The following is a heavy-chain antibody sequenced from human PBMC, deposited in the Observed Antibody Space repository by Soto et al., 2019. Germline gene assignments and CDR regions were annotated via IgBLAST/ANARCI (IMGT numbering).Heavy chain of an antibody. J-gene: IGHJ6*02. CDR3: AREVRVAGLYYYGMDV. CDR1: CGSISSGDFY. CDR2: IYYSGST. D-gene: IGHD6-19*01. Sequence: PSETLSLLPTLSCGSISSGDFYWSWIREPPGKGLEWIGYIYYSGSTYYHPSPKSRVTISVDTSKNQFSLKLSSVTAADTAVYYCAREVRVAGLYYYGMDVWGQGTTVTVSS. V-gene: IGHV4-30-4*01.